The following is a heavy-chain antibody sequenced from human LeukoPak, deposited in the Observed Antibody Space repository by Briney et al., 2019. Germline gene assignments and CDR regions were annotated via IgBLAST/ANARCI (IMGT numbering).Heavy chain of an antibody. D-gene: IGHD3-10*01. V-gene: IGHV3-7*01. CDR3: ARDGGGPLD. Sequence: GGSLRLSCAASGFAFRNSWMSWVRQARGKGLEWVANIKQEGTEKNYVDTVKGRFTISRDNARNSLYLQMNSLRAEDTAVYYCARDGGGPLDWGQGTLVTVSS. CDR1: GFAFRNSW. J-gene: IGHJ4*02. CDR2: IKQEGTEK.